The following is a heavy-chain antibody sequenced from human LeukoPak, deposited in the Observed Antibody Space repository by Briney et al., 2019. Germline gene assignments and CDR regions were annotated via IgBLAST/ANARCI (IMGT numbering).Heavy chain of an antibody. V-gene: IGHV1-18*01. CDR1: GFTFTGYG. D-gene: IGHD2-2*01. CDR3: ARGRRSTYIDY. CDR2: ISGYNGNS. J-gene: IGHJ4*02. Sequence: ASVKVSCKASGFTFTGYGLTWVRQAPGQGLEWMGWISGYNGNSNYAQKLQGKGTMTTATSTRNAYMELRSLRPDATAVYYCARGRRSTYIDYWGQGPLVTVSS.